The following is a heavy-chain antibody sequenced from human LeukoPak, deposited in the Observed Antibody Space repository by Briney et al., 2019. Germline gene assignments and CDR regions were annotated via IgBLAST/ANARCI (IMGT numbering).Heavy chain of an antibody. CDR2: ISGSGGST. CDR3: ANIPNSFGPDY. V-gene: IGHV3-23*01. D-gene: IGHD3-16*01. Sequence: GGSLRLSCAAAGFTFSSYAMSWVRQAPGKGLEWVSAISGSGGSTYYADSVKGRFAISRDNSKSTLDLHMNSLRAEDTAVYYCANIPNSFGPDYWGQGSLVTVSS. CDR1: GFTFSSYA. J-gene: IGHJ4*02.